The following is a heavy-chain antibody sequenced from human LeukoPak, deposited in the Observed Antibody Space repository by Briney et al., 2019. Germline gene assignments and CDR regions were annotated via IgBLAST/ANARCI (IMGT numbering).Heavy chain of an antibody. Sequence: NPSETLSLTCTVSGGSISSYYWSWIRQPPGKGLEWIGYIYYSGSTNYNPSLKSRVTISVDTSKNQFSLKLSSVTAADTAVYYCARDPRRATVTTLYYYYMDVWGKGTTVTIPS. CDR3: ARDPRRATVTTLYYYYMDV. D-gene: IGHD4-17*01. CDR2: IYYSGST. CDR1: GGSISSYY. V-gene: IGHV4-59*12. J-gene: IGHJ6*03.